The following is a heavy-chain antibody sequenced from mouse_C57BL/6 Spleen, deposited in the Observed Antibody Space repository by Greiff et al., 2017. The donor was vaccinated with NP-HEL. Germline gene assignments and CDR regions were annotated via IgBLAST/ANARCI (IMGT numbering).Heavy chain of an antibody. J-gene: IGHJ4*01. CDR3: ARGGDYDVGAMDY. Sequence: ESGPGLVKPSQSLSLTCSVTGYSITSGYYWNWIRQFPGNKLEWMGYISYDGSNNYNPSLKNRISITRDTSKNQFFLKLNSVTTEDTATYYCARGGDYDVGAMDYWGQGTSVTVSS. CDR2: ISYDGSN. D-gene: IGHD2-4*01. CDR1: GYSITSGYY. V-gene: IGHV3-6*01.